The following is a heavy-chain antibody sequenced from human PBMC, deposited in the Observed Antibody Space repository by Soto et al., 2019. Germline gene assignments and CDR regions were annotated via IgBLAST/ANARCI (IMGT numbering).Heavy chain of an antibody. CDR3: GKDIVVVVAARRGSYYGMDV. J-gene: IGHJ6*02. Sequence: HPGGSLRLSCAASGFTVSSNYMSWVRQAPGKGLEWVSVIYSGGSTYYADSVKGRFTISRDNSKNTLYLQMNSLRAEETAVYYCGKDIVVVVAARRGSYYGMDVWGQGTTVNVAS. V-gene: IGHV3-66*01. CDR2: IYSGGST. D-gene: IGHD2-15*01. CDR1: GFTVSSNY.